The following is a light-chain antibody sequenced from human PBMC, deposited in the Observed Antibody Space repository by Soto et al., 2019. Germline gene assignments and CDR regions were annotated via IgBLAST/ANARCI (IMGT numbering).Light chain of an antibody. Sequence: DIQMTQSPSSLSASVGDRVTITCRASRIIDTYVDWYQQKPGKAPDLLIYLASTLQVGVPSRFSGRGSGTDFTLTISGLQPEDFATYYCKHSYNTPITFGQGTRLDIK. CDR3: KHSYNTPIT. V-gene: IGKV1-39*01. CDR2: LAS. CDR1: RIIDTY. J-gene: IGKJ5*01.